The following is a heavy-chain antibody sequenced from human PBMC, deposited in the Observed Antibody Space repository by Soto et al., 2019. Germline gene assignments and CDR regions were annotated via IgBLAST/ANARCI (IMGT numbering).Heavy chain of an antibody. Sequence: ASVKVSCKASGYTFTSYGISWVRQAPGQGLEWMGWISAYNGNTNYAQKLQGRVTVTTDTSTSTAYMELRSLRSDDTAVYYCARTWLAYSSGWSLAYWGQGTLVTVSS. J-gene: IGHJ4*02. CDR3: ARTWLAYSSGWSLAY. V-gene: IGHV1-18*01. CDR1: GYTFTSYG. D-gene: IGHD6-19*01. CDR2: ISAYNGNT.